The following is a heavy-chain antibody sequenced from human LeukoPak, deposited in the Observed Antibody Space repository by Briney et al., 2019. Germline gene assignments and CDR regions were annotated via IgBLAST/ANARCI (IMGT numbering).Heavy chain of an antibody. CDR2: MNPNSGNT. CDR1: GYTFTSYD. J-gene: IGHJ4*02. V-gene: IGHV1-8*01. Sequence: ASVKVSCKASGYTFTSYDINWVRQATGQGLEWMGWMNPNSGNTGYAQKFQGRVTLTRNTSISTAYMELSSLRSEDTAVYYCARDRSEDSGSYQRMDCWGQGTLVTVSS. D-gene: IGHD1-26*01. CDR3: ARDRSEDSGSYQRMDC.